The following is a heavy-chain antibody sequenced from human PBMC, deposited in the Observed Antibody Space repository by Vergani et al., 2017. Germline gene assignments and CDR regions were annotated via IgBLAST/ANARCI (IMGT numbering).Heavy chain of an antibody. CDR1: GGSISSYY. CDR2: IYYSGST. V-gene: IGHV4-59*01. CDR3: ARAHGYSYGYFDY. J-gene: IGHJ4*02. D-gene: IGHD5-18*01. Sequence: QVQLQESGPGLVKPSETLSLTCTVSGGSISSYYWSLIRQPPGKGLEWIGYIYYSGSTNYNPSLKSRVTISVDTSKNQFSLKLSSVTAADTAVYYCARAHGYSYGYFDYWGQGTLVTVSS.